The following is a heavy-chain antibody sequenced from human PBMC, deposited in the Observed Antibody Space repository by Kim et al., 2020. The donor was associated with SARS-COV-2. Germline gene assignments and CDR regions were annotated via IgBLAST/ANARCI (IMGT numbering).Heavy chain of an antibody. CDR2: MNPNSGNT. CDR3: ARVFIPLLLWFGETGELYGMDV. J-gene: IGHJ6*02. D-gene: IGHD3-10*01. Sequence: ASVKVSCKASGYTFTSYDINWVRQATGQGLEWMGWMNPNSGNTGYAQKFQGRVTMTRNTSISTAYMELSSLRSEDTAVYYCARVFIPLLLWFGETGELYGMDVWGQGTTVTVSS. V-gene: IGHV1-8*01. CDR1: GYTFTSYD.